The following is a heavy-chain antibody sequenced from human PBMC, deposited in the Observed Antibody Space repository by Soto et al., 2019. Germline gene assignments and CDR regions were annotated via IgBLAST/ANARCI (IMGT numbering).Heavy chain of an antibody. V-gene: IGHV1-69*04. J-gene: IGHJ6*03. CDR3: AGEACTVFGRGNTFSCMGV. CDR1: GGTLNSYS. CDR2: ITPIVGIA. D-gene: IGHD3-3*01. Sequence: QVHLVQSGAEVKKPGSSVKVSCTASGGTLNSYSVSWVRQAPGQGLEWMGRITPIVGIADYAQTFQGRFTITADKSAATAYMELSGLRSDDTAVYYCAGEACTVFGRGNTFSCMGVWGKRDHGHRLL.